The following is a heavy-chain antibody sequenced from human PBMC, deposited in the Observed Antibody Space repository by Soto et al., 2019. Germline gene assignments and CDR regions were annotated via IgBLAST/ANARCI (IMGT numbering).Heavy chain of an antibody. J-gene: IGHJ5*02. Sequence: SESLSLTCAVYGGSFSGHYCSWIRQPPGKGLEWIGEINHSGSTNYNPSLKSRVTISVDTSTNQFSLKLSSVTAADTAVYYCARGSLRLEQLLNNRFDPHRQGTLVTICS. CDR2: INHSGST. CDR1: GGSFSGHY. CDR3: ARGSLRLEQLLNNRFDP. D-gene: IGHD6-6*01. V-gene: IGHV4-34*01.